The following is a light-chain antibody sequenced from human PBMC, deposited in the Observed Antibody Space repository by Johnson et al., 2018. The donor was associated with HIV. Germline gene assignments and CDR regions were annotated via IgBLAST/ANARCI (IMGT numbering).Light chain of an antibody. CDR1: SSDMGNYA. V-gene: IGLV1-41*01. CDR3: GTWDNSLSAYV. CDR2: SNT. J-gene: IGLJ1*01. Sequence: HSVLTQPPSVSAAPGQKVTISCSGSSSDMGNYAVSWYQQLPGTAPKLLIYSNTERPSGVPDRFSGSKSGPSASLAISELQTEDEADYYCGTWDNSLSAYVFGTGSKVTVL.